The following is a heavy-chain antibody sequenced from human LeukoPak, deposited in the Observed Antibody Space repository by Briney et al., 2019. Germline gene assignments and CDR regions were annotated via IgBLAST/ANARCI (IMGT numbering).Heavy chain of an antibody. CDR1: GYTFTSYG. CDR3: ARDGPFRGSSTSLLDY. V-gene: IGHV1-18*01. J-gene: IGHJ4*02. D-gene: IGHD2-2*01. CDR2: ISAYNGNT. Sequence: ASVKVSCKASGYTFTSYGISWVRQAPGQGLEWMGWISAYNGNTNYAQKLQGRVTMTTDTSTSTAYMELRSLRSDDTAVYYCARDGPFRGSSTSLLDYWGQGTLVTVSS.